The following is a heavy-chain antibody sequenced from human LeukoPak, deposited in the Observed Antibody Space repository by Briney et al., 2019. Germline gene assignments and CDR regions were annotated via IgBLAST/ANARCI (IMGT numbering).Heavy chain of an antibody. Sequence: GGSLRLSCAASGFTFSSYAMHWVRQAPGKGLEWVAVISYDGSNKYYADSVKGRFTISRDNSKNTLYLQMNSLGAEDTAVYYCARAYDSSGYYSVDYWGQGTLVTVSS. CDR3: ARAYDSSGYYSVDY. V-gene: IGHV3-30-3*01. CDR2: ISYDGSNK. J-gene: IGHJ4*02. CDR1: GFTFSSYA. D-gene: IGHD3-22*01.